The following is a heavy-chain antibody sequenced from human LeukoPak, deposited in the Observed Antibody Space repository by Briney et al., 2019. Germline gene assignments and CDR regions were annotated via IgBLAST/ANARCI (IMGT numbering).Heavy chain of an antibody. J-gene: IGHJ4*02. Sequence: PGGSPRLSCAASGFTFSSYSMNWVRQAPGKGLEWVSSISSSSSYIYYADSVKGRFTISRDNAKNSLYLQMNSLRAEDTAVYYCARETPYSSSWTDLDYWGQGTLVTVSS. CDR2: ISSSSSYI. D-gene: IGHD6-13*01. V-gene: IGHV3-21*01. CDR1: GFTFSSYS. CDR3: ARETPYSSSWTDLDY.